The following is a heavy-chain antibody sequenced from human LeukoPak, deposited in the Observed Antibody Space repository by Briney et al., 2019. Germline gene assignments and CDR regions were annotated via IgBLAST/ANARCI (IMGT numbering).Heavy chain of an antibody. CDR1: GFTFSHYG. CDR2: IRYDGSNK. CDR3: AKRGGSGYVLDN. V-gene: IGHV3-30*02. D-gene: IGHD3-3*01. J-gene: IGHJ4*02. Sequence: PGGSLRLSCAASGFTFSHYGMHWVRQAPGKGLEWVAFIRYDGSNKYYADSVKGRFTISRDNSKNTLYLQMNSLRAEDTAVYYCAKRGGSGYVLDNWGQGTLVTVSS.